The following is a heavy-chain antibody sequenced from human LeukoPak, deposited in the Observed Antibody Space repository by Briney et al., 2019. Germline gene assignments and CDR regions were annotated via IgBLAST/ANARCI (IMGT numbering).Heavy chain of an antibody. J-gene: IGHJ5*02. CDR1: GFTFSSYA. Sequence: GGSLRLSCAASGFTFSSYAMHWARQAPGKGPEWVAVISYDGSNKYYADSVKGRFTISRDNSKNTLYLQMNSLRAEDTAVYYCAKLSDPFGVVITDDWFDPWGQGTLVTVSS. CDR3: AKLSDPFGVVITDDWFDP. CDR2: ISYDGSNK. V-gene: IGHV3-30-3*02. D-gene: IGHD3-3*01.